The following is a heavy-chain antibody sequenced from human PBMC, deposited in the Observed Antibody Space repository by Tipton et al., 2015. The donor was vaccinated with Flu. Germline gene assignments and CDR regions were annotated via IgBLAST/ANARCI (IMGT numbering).Heavy chain of an antibody. D-gene: IGHD4-17*01. V-gene: IGHV3-30*02. CDR2: IRYDGGNK. Sequence: GSLRLSCAASGFTFSIYAMSWVRQAPGKRLEWVASIRYDGGNKYYADSVKGRFTISRDNSKNTLYLQMNSLRAEDTAAYYCAKDYQAVTVLPLDYWGQGTLVTVSS. CDR1: GFTFSIYA. CDR3: AKDYQAVTVLPLDY. J-gene: IGHJ4*02.